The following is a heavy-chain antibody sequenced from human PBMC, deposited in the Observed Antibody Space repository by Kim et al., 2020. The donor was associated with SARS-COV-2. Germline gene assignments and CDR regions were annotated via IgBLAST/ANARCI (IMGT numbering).Heavy chain of an antibody. CDR3: ARKGGYCSGGSCYWWFDH. J-gene: IGHJ5*02. D-gene: IGHD2-15*01. V-gene: IGHV4-34*01. CDR2: INHSGST. CDR1: GGSFSGYH. Sequence: SETLSLTCAVYGGSFSGYHWSWIRQPPGKGLEWIGEINHSGSTNYNPSLKSRVTISVDTSKNQFSLKLSSVTAEDTAVYYCARKGGYCSGGSCYWWFDH.